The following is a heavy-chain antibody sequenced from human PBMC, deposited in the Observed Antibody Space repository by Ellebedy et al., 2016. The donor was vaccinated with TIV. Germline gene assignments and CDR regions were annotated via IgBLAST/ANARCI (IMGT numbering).Heavy chain of an antibody. CDR3: ARDGAVTTVFDY. V-gene: IGHV1-2*04. Sequence: AASVKVSCKASAYTFTDYYIHCVRHAPGQGLEWMGWINPNSSGTNYAQRFQGWVTMTRDTSISTAYMERSRLRSDDTALYYCARDGAVTTVFDYWGQGTLVTVSS. CDR2: INPNSSGT. J-gene: IGHJ4*02. CDR1: AYTFTDYY. D-gene: IGHD4-17*01.